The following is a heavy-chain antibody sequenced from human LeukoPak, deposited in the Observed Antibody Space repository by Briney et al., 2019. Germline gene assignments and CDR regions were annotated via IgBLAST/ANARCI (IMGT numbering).Heavy chain of an antibody. CDR1: GYTFTVQY. Sequence: ASVKVFCKASGYTFTVQYIHWVRQAPGQGFEWMERINPNDGDTNYAQKFQGRVTMTRDTSISTAHMEVSRLRSDDTAVYYCARANFLYCSSTTCLFDYWGQGTLVTVSS. CDR3: ARANFLYCSSTTCLFDY. D-gene: IGHD2-2*01. V-gene: IGHV1-2*02. J-gene: IGHJ4*02. CDR2: INPNDGDT.